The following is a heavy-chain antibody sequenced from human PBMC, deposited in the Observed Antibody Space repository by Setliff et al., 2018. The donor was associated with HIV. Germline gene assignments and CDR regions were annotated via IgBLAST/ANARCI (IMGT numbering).Heavy chain of an antibody. Sequence: SETLSLTCAVYGGSFSGYYWTWIRQPPRKGLEWIGEINHGGSTNNNPSLKSRATMSVDTSKNQFSLRLSSVTAADTAVYYCARGRNYGSPYFYYMDVWANGTTVTVSS. V-gene: IGHV4-34*04. CDR1: GGSFSGYY. J-gene: IGHJ6*03. D-gene: IGHD3-10*01. CDR3: ARGRNYGSPYFYYMDV. CDR2: INHGGST.